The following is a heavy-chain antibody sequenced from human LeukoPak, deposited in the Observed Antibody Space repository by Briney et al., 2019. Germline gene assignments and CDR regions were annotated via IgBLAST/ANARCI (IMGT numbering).Heavy chain of an antibody. CDR3: ARESAYYDFWSGYYDFDY. D-gene: IGHD3-3*01. CDR2: ISAYNGNT. V-gene: IGHV1-18*01. Sequence: ASVKVSCKASGYTFTSYGISWVRQAPGQGLEWMGWISAYNGNTNYAQKLQGRVTMTTDTSTSTAYMELRSLRSDDTAVYYCARESAYYDFWSGYYDFDYWGQGTLVTVSS. CDR1: GYTFTSYG. J-gene: IGHJ4*02.